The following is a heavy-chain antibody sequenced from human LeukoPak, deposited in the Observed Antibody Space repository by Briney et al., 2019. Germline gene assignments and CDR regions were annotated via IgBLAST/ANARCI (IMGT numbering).Heavy chain of an antibody. J-gene: IGHJ5*02. CDR2: NSGSGGSI. CDR3: AKVAGKPSSGPSWFDP. Sequence: GGPLRLFCAASGFTFSSYAMIWLRQATGKALEGVSANSGSGGSIYYADPVKGRYTISRDNSKNTLYLQMNSLRAEDTAVYYCAKVAGKPSSGPSWFDPWGKGTLVTVSS. V-gene: IGHV3-23*01. D-gene: IGHD6-19*01. CDR1: GFTFSSYA.